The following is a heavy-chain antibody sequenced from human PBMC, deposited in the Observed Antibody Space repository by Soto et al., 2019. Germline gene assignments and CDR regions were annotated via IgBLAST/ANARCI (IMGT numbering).Heavy chain of an antibody. J-gene: IGHJ4*02. D-gene: IGHD3-22*01. CDR1: GFTFSDYY. V-gene: IGHV3-11*01. CDR3: ASEPNYDSSGYYYGY. CDR2: ISSSGSTI. Sequence: GGSLRLSCAASGFTFSDYYMSWIRQAPGKGLEWVSYISSSGSTIYHADSVKGRFTISRDNAKNSLYLQMNSLRAEDTAVYYCASEPNYDSSGYYYGYWGQGTLVTVSS.